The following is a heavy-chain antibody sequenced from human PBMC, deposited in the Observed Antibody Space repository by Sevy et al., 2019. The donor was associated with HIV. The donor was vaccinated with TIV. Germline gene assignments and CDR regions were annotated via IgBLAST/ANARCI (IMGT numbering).Heavy chain of an antibody. J-gene: IGHJ3*02. CDR2: ISGSGGST. CDR1: GFTFSSYA. Sequence: GGSLRLSCAASGFTFSSYAMSWVRQAPGKGLEWVSAISGSGGSTYYADSVKGRFTISRDNSKNTLYLQMNSLRAEDKAVYYAAKVTPQIVATIKEDAFDIWGQGTMVNVSS. D-gene: IGHD5-12*01. CDR3: AKVTPQIVATIKEDAFDI. V-gene: IGHV3-23*01.